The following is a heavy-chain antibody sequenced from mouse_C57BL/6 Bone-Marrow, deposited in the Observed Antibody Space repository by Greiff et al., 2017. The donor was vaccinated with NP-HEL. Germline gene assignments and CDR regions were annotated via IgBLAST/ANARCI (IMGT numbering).Heavy chain of an antibody. CDR3: ARDLGTGYFDY. CDR2: IDPSDSYT. D-gene: IGHD3-3*01. CDR1: GYTFTSYW. Sequence: QVQLQQPGAELVKPGASVKLSCKASGYTFTSYWMQWVKQRPGQGLEWIGEIDPSDSYTNYNQKFKGKATLTVDTSSSTAYMQLSSLTSEDSAVYYCARDLGTGYFDYWGQGTTLTVSS. J-gene: IGHJ2*01. V-gene: IGHV1-50*01.